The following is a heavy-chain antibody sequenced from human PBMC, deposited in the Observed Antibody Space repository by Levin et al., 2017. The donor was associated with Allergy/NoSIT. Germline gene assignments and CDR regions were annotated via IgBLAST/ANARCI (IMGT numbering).Heavy chain of an antibody. CDR3: ASGLRPNVFAVGY. J-gene: IGHJ4*02. CDR1: GFTFSSYA. V-gene: IGHV3-23*01. D-gene: IGHD5/OR15-5a*01. CDR2: ISGSGGDT. Sequence: PGGSLRLSCAASGFTFSSYAMTWVRQAPGKGLEWVSLISGSGGDTYYADSVKGRFTISRDNSKNTLYLQINSLRAEDTAIYYCASGLRPNVFAVGYWGQGTLVTVSS.